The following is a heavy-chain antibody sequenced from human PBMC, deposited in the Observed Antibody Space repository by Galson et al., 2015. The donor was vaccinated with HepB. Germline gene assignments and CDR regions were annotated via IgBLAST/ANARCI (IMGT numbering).Heavy chain of an antibody. Sequence: QSGAEVKKPGESLKISCKASGDSFSTSVISWVRQAPGEGLEWMGGIIPMIGIANYAQKFQVRVTISADESTSTAYLELNSLRSDDTATYYCAKGGGQQLVNWFDPWGQGTLVTVSS. J-gene: IGHJ5*02. CDR2: IIPMIGIA. CDR1: GDSFSTSV. CDR3: AKGGGQQLVNWFDP. V-gene: IGHV1-69*01. D-gene: IGHD6-13*01.